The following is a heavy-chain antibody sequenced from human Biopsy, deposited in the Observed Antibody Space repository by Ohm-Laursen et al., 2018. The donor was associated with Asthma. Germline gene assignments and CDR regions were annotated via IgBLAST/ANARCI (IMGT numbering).Heavy chain of an antibody. CDR2: IGIKGTSI. V-gene: IGHV3-11*01. Sequence: SLRLSCTASGMSVSDYYMTWLRQSPGKGLEWLSHIGIKGTSIYYVDSVKGRFTISRDNAKNSLFLQMNGLRADDTAVYFCAGGRYCSGASCLYGMDVWGQGTTVSVSS. J-gene: IGHJ6*02. CDR1: GMSVSDYY. D-gene: IGHD2-15*01. CDR3: AGGRYCSGASCLYGMDV.